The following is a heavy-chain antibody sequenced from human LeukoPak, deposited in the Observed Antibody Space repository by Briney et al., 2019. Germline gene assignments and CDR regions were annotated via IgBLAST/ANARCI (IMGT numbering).Heavy chain of an antibody. CDR2: ISYDGSNK. CDR1: GLTFSSYA. J-gene: IGHJ5*02. Sequence: GRSLRLSCAASGLTFSSYAMHWVRQAPGKGLEWVAVISYDGSNKYFADSVKGRFTISRDNSKNTLYLQMNSLRAEDTAVYYCARDSRILWFGESSLGNWFDPWGQGTLVTVSS. V-gene: IGHV3-30*04. CDR3: ARDSRILWFGESSLGNWFDP. D-gene: IGHD3-10*01.